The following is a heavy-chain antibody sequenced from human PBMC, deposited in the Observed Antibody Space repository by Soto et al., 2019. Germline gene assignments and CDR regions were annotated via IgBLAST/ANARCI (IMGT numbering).Heavy chain of an antibody. CDR2: IYYSGST. J-gene: IGHJ5*02. D-gene: IGHD6-19*01. CDR1: GGSISSYY. Sequence: SETLSLTCTVSGGSISSYYWSWIRQPPGKGLEWIGYIYYSGSTNYNPSLKSRVTISVDTSKNQFSLKLSSVTAADTAVYYCAARIAVAGPNWFDPWGQGTLVTVSS. V-gene: IGHV4-59*01. CDR3: AARIAVAGPNWFDP.